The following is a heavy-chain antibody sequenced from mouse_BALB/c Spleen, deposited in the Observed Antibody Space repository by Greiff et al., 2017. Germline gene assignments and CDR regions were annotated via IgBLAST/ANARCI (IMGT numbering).Heavy chain of an antibody. D-gene: IGHD3-1*01. CDR1: GFSLTSYG. V-gene: IGHV2-9*02. CDR3: ARGLGLPFAY. CDR2: IWAGGST. J-gene: IGHJ3*01. Sequence: VKLMESGPGLVAPSQSLSITCTVSGFSLTSYGVHWVRQPPGKGLEWLGVIWAGGSTNYNSALMSRLSISKDNSKSQVFLKMNSLQTDDTAMYYCARGLGLPFAYWGQGTLVTVSA.